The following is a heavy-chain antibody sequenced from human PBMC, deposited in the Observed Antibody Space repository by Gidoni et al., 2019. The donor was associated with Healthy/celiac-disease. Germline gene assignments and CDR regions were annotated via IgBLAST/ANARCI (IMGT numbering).Heavy chain of an antibody. D-gene: IGHD3-10*01. V-gene: IGHV3-23*04. CDR1: GFTFSSYA. CDR3: AKDHTGYYYGSGSYITEPIDY. CDR2: ISGSGGST. J-gene: IGHJ4*02. Sequence: EVQLVESGGGLVQPGGSLRLSCSASGFTFSSYAMSWVRQAPGKGLEWVSAISGSGGSTYYADSVKGRFTISRDNSKNTLYLQMNSLRAEDTAVYYCAKDHTGYYYGSGSYITEPIDYWGQGTLVTVSS.